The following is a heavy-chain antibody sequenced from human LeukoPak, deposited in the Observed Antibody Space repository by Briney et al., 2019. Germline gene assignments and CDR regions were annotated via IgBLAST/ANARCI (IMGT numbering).Heavy chain of an antibody. V-gene: IGHV1-18*01. CDR2: ISAYNGDT. Sequence: ASVKVSCKASGYTFTSYGVSWVRQAPGQGLEWMGWISAYNGDTNYAQKFQGRVTMTTDTSTSTACMELRTLTSDDTAVYYCARSRMVATPGFWFDPWGQGTLVTVSS. CDR3: ARSRMVATPGFWFDP. D-gene: IGHD5-12*01. J-gene: IGHJ5*02. CDR1: GYTFTSYG.